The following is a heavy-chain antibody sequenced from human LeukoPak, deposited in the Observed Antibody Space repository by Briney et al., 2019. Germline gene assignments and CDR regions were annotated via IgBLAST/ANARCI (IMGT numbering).Heavy chain of an antibody. CDR3: ARGGAVADAFDI. J-gene: IGHJ3*02. CDR2: IKSDGSST. D-gene: IGHD4-23*01. CDR1: GFTFSSYW. Sequence: ESLTLSCAASGFTFSSYWMHWVRQASGKGLVWVSRIKSDGSSTSYTDSVKGRFTIARDNAKNTLYLQMNSLRAEDTAVYYCARGGAVADAFDIWGQGTMVTVSS. V-gene: IGHV3-74*01.